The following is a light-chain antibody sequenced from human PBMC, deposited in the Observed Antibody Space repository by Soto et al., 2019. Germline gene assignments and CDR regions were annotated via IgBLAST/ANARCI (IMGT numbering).Light chain of an antibody. CDR1: QSVGSD. CDR2: DAS. Sequence: EIVMTQSPATLSVSPGERATLSCRASQSVGSDLAWYHQKPGQAPRLLIYDASNRATGIPARFSGSGSGTDFTLTISSLEPEDFAVYYCQQRSNWPPWTFGQGTKVDIK. J-gene: IGKJ1*01. CDR3: QQRSNWPPWT. V-gene: IGKV3-11*01.